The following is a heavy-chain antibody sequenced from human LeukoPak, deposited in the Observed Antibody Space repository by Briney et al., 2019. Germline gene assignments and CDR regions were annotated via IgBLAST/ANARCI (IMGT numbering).Heavy chain of an antibody. CDR2: INPNSGGT. CDR1: GYTFTGYY. Sequence: ASVKVSCKASGYTFTGYYMHWVRQAPGQGLEWMGWINPNSGGTNYAQKFQGRVTMTRDTSISTAYMELSRLRSDDTAVYYCARDLSGREYYFDYWGQGTLATVSS. D-gene: IGHD2-21*01. CDR3: ARDLSGREYYFDY. J-gene: IGHJ4*02. V-gene: IGHV1-2*02.